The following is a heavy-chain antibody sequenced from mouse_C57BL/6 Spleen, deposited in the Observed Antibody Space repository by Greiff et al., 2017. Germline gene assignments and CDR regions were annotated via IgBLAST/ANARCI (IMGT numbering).Heavy chain of an antibody. J-gene: IGHJ3*01. CDR3: ANDGSSSWFAY. CDR1: GYTFTSYW. Sequence: VQLQESGAELVMPGASVKLSCKASGYTFTSYWMHWVKQRPGQGLEWIGEIDPSDSYTNYNQKFKGKSTLTVDKSSSTAYMQLSSLTSEDSAVYYCANDGSSSWFAYWGQGTLVTVSA. D-gene: IGHD1-1*01. V-gene: IGHV1-69*01. CDR2: IDPSDSYT.